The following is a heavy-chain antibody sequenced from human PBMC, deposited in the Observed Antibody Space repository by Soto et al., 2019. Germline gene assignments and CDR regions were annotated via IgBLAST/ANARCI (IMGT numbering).Heavy chain of an antibody. CDR1: GYTFTSYA. V-gene: IGHV1-3*01. CDR2: INAGNGNT. J-gene: IGHJ6*02. D-gene: IGHD2-21*02. Sequence: ASVKVSCKASGYTFTSYAMHWVRQAPGQRLEWMGWINAGNGNTKYSQKFQGRVTITRDTSASTAYMELSSLRSEDTAVYYCARFVVVTAPSDYYYYYGMDVWGQGTTVTVSS. CDR3: ARFVVVTAPSDYYYYYGMDV.